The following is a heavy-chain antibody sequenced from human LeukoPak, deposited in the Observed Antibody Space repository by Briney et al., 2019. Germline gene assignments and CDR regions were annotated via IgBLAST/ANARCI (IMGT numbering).Heavy chain of an antibody. J-gene: IGHJ4*02. Sequence: GGSLRLSCVGSGFDFSSYTMNWVRQAPGKGLEWLTFISYNGRNEFYADSVKGRFTVSRDNSKSALYVQMNSLRPEDTAVYYCARGPLGSSSWDYYFDYWGQGTLVTVSS. CDR3: ARGPLGSSSWDYYFDY. CDR2: ISYNGRNE. V-gene: IGHV3-30*14. CDR1: GFDFSSYT. D-gene: IGHD6-13*01.